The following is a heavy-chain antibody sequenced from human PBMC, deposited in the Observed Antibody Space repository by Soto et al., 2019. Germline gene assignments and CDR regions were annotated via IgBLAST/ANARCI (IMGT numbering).Heavy chain of an antibody. J-gene: IGHJ3*01. V-gene: IGHV1-8*01. CDR3: GRKRSHSSVCSNSFDL. Sequence: QVQLVQSGAEVKKPGASVKVSCKASGYTFTNYNINWVRQATGQGLEWMGWMNPNNGDTGYAQKYQGRDTMPRTPSKSKAKRQLSTLRSENTAVYYWGRKRSHSSVCSNSFDLWGQGTMVPVSS. D-gene: IGHD6-25*01. CDR2: MNPNNGDT. CDR1: GYTFTNYN.